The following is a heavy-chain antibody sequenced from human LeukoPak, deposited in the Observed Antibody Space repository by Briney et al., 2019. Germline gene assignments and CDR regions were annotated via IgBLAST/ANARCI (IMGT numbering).Heavy chain of an antibody. J-gene: IGHJ3*02. CDR3: ARSDGYGLVGI. V-gene: IGHV4-59*12. CDR1: GGSISSYY. Sequence: SETLSLTCTVSGGSISSYYWSWLRQPPGKGLEWIGYIYYSGSTNYNPSLKSRVIILIDTAKNHFSLNLSSVTAADTAVYYCARSDGYGLVGIWGQGTMVTVSS. CDR2: IYYSGST. D-gene: IGHD3-10*01.